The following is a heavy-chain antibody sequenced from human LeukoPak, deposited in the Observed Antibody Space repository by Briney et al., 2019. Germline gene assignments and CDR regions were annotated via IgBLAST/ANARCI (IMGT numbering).Heavy chain of an antibody. CDR1: GYMFTNYW. CDR2: IYPGDSDI. Sequence: GESLQISSKGSGYMFTNYWIGWVRQMPGKGLEWMGIIYPGDSDIRYSPSFQGQVTISVDKSISTTYLQWNSLKSSDTAMYYCAKTGPHWYFEFWGRGTLVTVSS. J-gene: IGHJ2*01. V-gene: IGHV5-51*01. CDR3: AKTGPHWYFEF.